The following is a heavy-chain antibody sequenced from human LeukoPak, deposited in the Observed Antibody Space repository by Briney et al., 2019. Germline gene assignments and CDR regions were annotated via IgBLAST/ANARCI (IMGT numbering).Heavy chain of an antibody. J-gene: IGHJ5*02. Sequence: GGSLRLSCAASGFTFSSYWMSWVRQAPGKGLEWVANIKQDGSEKYYVDSVKGRFTISRDNAENSLYLQMNSLRAEDTAVYYCARDGPNVLLWFGELTNNWFDPWGQGTLVTVSS. CDR1: GFTFSSYW. CDR2: IKQDGSEK. CDR3: ARDGPNVLLWFGELTNNWFDP. D-gene: IGHD3-10*01. V-gene: IGHV3-7*03.